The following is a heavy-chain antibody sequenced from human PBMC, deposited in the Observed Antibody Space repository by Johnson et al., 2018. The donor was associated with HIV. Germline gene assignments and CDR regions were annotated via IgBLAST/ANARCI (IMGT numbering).Heavy chain of an antibody. J-gene: IGHJ3*02. CDR1: GFTFSSYA. Sequence: QVQLVESGGGVVQPERSLRLSCAASGFTFSSYAMHWVRQAPGKGLEWVACISYDGRNKHYAGSVKGRFTISRDNSKNTLYLQMNSLRSEDTAVYSCARDYYYESSGYYYEGRPDAFDIWGKGTMVTVSS. CDR3: ARDYYYESSGYYYEGRPDAFDI. D-gene: IGHD3-22*01. V-gene: IGHV3-30*04. CDR2: ISYDGRNK.